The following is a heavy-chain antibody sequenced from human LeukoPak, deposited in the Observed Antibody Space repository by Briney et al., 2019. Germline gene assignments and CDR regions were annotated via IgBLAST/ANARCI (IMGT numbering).Heavy chain of an antibody. J-gene: IGHJ6*03. CDR2: INPNSGGT. CDR3: ASDVKFPPLDYYYMDV. CDR1: GYTFTGYY. V-gene: IGHV1-2*02. Sequence: ASVKVSCKASGYTFTGYYMHWMRQAPGQGLEWMGWINPNSGGTNYAQKFQGRVTMTRDTSISTAYMELSRLRSDDTAVYYCASDVKFPPLDYYYMDVWGKGTTVTVSS.